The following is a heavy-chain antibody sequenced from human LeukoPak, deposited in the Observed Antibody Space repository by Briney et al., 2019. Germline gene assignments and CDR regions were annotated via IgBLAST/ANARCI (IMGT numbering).Heavy chain of an antibody. CDR3: ARDSARRIAAYYFDY. D-gene: IGHD6-6*01. Sequence: GGSLRLSCAASGFIFSNYGMAWVRQAPGKGLEWVSTISPDTYNTHYADSVKGRFTISRDNSKNTLYLQMNSLRAEDTAVYYCARDSARRIAAYYFDYWGQGTLVTVSS. CDR1: GFIFSNYG. V-gene: IGHV3-23*01. CDR2: ISPDTYNT. J-gene: IGHJ4*02.